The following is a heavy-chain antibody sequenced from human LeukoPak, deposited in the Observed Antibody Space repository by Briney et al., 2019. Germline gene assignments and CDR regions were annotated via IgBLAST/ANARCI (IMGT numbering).Heavy chain of an antibody. J-gene: IGHJ4*02. CDR2: IYYSGST. CDR1: GGSISSYY. D-gene: IGHD3-22*01. V-gene: IGHV4-59*01. CDR3: ARGGGSSGYYLFDY. Sequence: SETLSLTRTVSGGSISSYYWSWTRQPPGKGLEWIGYIYYSGSTNYNPSLKSRVTISVDTSKNQFSLKLSSVTAADTAVYYCARGGGSSGYYLFDYWGQGTLVTVSS.